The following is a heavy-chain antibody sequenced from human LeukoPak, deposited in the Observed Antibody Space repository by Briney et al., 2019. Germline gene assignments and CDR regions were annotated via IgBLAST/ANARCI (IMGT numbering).Heavy chain of an antibody. Sequence: ASVKVSCKASGYTFTGYYMHWVRQAPGQGLEWMGWISAYNGNTNYAQKLQGRVTMTTDTSTSTAYMELRSLRSDDTAVYYCARDYKSYYYDSSGYYYHLVDCGYWGQGTLVTVSS. CDR2: ISAYNGNT. CDR3: ARDYKSYYYDSSGYYYHLVDCGY. V-gene: IGHV1-18*04. D-gene: IGHD3-22*01. CDR1: GYTFTGYY. J-gene: IGHJ4*02.